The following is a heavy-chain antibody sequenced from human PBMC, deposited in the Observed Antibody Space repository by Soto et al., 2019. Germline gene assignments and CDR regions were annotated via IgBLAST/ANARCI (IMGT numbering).Heavy chain of an antibody. CDR3: ASARRGYSGYGGEIYYYYYMDV. V-gene: IGHV1-8*01. CDR1: GYTFTSYD. J-gene: IGHJ6*03. Sequence: ASVKVSCKASGYTFTSYDINWVRQATGQGLEWMGWMNPNSGNTGYAQKFQGRVTMTRNTSISTAYMELSSLGSEDTAVYYCASARRGYSGYGGEIYYYYYMDVWGKGTTVTVSS. CDR2: MNPNSGNT. D-gene: IGHD5-12*01.